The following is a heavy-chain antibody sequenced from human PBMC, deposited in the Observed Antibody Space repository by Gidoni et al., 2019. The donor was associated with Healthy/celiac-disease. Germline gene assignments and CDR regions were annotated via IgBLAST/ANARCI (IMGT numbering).Heavy chain of an antibody. CDR2: IYYSGST. CDR1: GGSISSYY. V-gene: IGHV4-59*08. D-gene: IGHD2-15*01. Sequence: QVQLQASGPGLVKPSETLSLTCTVPGGSISSYYWSWIRQPPGKGLEWIGYIYYSGSTNYTPSLKSRVTISVDTSKNQFSLKLSSVTAADTAVYYCARHEGGKKTGYFDYWGQGTLVTVSS. J-gene: IGHJ4*02. CDR3: ARHEGGKKTGYFDY.